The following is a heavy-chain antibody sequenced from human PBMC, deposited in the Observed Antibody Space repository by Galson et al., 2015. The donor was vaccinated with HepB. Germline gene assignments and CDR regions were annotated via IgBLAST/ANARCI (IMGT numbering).Heavy chain of an antibody. V-gene: IGHV3-11*05. J-gene: IGHJ6*02. CDR2: MSSSSSYT. CDR3: ARDVTGLGVAAAWDV. Sequence: SLRLSCAASGFTFSDYYMSWLRQAPGKGLEWLSCMSSSSSYTKYADSVKGRFTISRDNAKNSLFLQMNSLRAEDTAVYYCARDVTGLGVAAAWDVWGQGTTVTVSS. D-gene: IGHD6-13*01. CDR1: GFTFSDYY.